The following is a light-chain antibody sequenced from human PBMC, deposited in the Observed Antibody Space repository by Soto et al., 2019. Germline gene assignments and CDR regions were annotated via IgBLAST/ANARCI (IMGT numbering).Light chain of an antibody. J-gene: IGKJ1*01. V-gene: IGKV4-1*01. CDR3: QQYDSTPWT. CDR1: QSVLYSSDNKNY. Sequence: DIVMTQSPDSLAVSLGERATINCKSSQSVLYSSDNKNYLAWYQQKPGQPLKLLIYWASTRESGVPDRFSGSGSGTDFTLTISSLQAEDVAVYYCQQYDSTPWTFGQGTKAEIQ. CDR2: WAS.